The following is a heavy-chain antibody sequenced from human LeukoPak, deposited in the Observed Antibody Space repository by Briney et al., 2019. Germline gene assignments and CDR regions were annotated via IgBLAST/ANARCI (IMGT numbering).Heavy chain of an antibody. CDR2: INHSGST. CDR3: AKTHPIVVVTATFDY. J-gene: IGHJ4*02. D-gene: IGHD2-21*02. V-gene: IGHV4-34*01. CDR1: GGSFSGYY. Sequence: PSETLSLTCAVYGGSFSGYYWSWIRQPPGKGLEWIGEINHSGSTNYNPSLKSRVTISVDTSKNQFSLKLSSVTAVDTAVYYCAKTHPIVVVTATFDYWGQGTLVTVSS.